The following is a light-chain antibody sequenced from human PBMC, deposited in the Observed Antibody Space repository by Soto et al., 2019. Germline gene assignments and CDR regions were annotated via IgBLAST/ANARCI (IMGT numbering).Light chain of an antibody. CDR3: QEYDNWPPEGT. CDR2: EAS. Sequence: EIVLTQSPATLSLSPGERGTLSCRASQSVGNNLAWYQQKPGQAPGLLIYEASTRATGIPARFSGSGSGTDFTLTISSLEPEDFAVYYCQEYDNWPPEGTFGQGTKVEV. V-gene: IGKV3-11*01. J-gene: IGKJ1*01. CDR1: QSVGNN.